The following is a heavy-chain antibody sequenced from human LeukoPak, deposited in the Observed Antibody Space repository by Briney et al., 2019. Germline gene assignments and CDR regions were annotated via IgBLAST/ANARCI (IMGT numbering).Heavy chain of an antibody. CDR1: GFTFSSYA. CDR2: ISGSGDNT. Sequence: GGSLRLSCAASGFTFSSYAMSWVRQAPGKGLEWVSGISGSGDNTYYADSVKGRFTISRDNSKNTLYLQMNSLRAEDTAVYYCARDGNFWSGHPFDYWGQGTLVTVSS. V-gene: IGHV3-23*01. J-gene: IGHJ4*02. D-gene: IGHD3-3*01. CDR3: ARDGNFWSGHPFDY.